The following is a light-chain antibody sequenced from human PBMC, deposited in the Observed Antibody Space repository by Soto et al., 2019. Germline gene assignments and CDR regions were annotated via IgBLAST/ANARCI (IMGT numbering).Light chain of an antibody. V-gene: IGLV1-40*01. CDR3: QSYDNSLSGSRG. CDR1: SSNIGAGYD. Sequence: QSVLTQPPSVSGAPGQRVTISCTGTSSNIGAGYDVHWYQQLPGTAPKLLIYGNSNRPSGVPDRFSGSRSGTSASLAITGLQAEDEAEYYCQSYDNSLSGSRGFGGGTKLTVL. J-gene: IGLJ3*02. CDR2: GNS.